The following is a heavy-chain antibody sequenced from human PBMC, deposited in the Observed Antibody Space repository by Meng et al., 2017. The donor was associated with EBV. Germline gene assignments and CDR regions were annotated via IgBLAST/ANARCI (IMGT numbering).Heavy chain of an antibody. J-gene: IGHJ3*02. CDR3: ARLLDI. Sequence: VHLPDSGPGLLQPSETLSRTCTGSGDSVSSGSYHWSCIRQPPGKGLEWIVYIYYSGSTNYTPSLKSRVTISVDTSKNQFSLKLSSVTAADTAVYYCARLLDIWGQGTMVTVSS. CDR2: IYYSGST. V-gene: IGHV4-61*01. CDR1: GDSVSSGSYH.